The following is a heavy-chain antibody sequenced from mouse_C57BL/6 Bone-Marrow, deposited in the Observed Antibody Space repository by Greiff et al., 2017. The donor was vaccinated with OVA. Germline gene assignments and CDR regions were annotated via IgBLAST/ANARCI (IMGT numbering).Heavy chain of an antibody. CDR1: GYTFTSYW. CDR3: ARDYYGGH. J-gene: IGHJ3*01. D-gene: IGHD1-1*02. Sequence: QVQLQQPGAELVKPGASVKLSCKASGYTFTSYWMHWVKPRPGQGLEWIGMIHPNSGSTNYNEKFTSKATLTVAKSSRPAYMQLRRLTYDDSPVSYCARDYYGGHGGQGTLVTGSA. V-gene: IGHV1-64*01. CDR2: IHPNSGST.